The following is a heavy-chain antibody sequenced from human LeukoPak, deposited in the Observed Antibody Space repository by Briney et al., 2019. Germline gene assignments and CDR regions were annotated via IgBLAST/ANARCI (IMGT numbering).Heavy chain of an antibody. CDR3: AELGITMIGGV. J-gene: IGHJ6*04. V-gene: IGHV3-11*04. CDR2: ISSSGNTI. D-gene: IGHD3-10*02. CDR1: GGSISSSSYY. Sequence: LSLTCTVSGGSISSSSYYWGWIRQPPGKGLEWISYISSSGNTIYYADSVKGRFTIFRDNAKNSLYLQMNSLRAEDTAVYYCAELGITMIGGVWGKGTTVTISS.